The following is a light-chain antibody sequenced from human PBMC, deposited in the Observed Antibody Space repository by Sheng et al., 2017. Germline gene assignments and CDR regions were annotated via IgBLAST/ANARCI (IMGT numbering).Light chain of an antibody. CDR2: EAS. J-gene: IGKJ2*01. CDR1: QTISIN. CDR3: QQYSDYPYT. V-gene: IGKV1-39*01. Sequence: DIQMTQSPSSLSASVGDRVTITCRASQTISINLNWYQHKPGTAPKLLIYEASNLQTGVPARFSGSGSGTEFTLTINSLQPEDFTTYYCQQYSDYPYTFGQGTKLEIK.